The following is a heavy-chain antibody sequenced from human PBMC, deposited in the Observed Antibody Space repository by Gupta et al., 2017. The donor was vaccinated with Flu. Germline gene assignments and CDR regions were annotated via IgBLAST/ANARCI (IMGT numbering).Heavy chain of an antibody. J-gene: IGHJ4*02. V-gene: IGHV3-30*03. CDR2: ISSDGTTI. Sequence: QIQLIEAGGGVVQPGKSMRLSCTASGFTFAKSGMHWVRQAPGKGLEWVAVISSDGTTIYSTESMKGRFSISRDNNRSTLYLQMNSLRADDTAVYYCARDSRDGYYFLDYWGQGALVTVSS. CDR1: GFTFAKSG. D-gene: IGHD5-12*01. CDR3: ARDSRDGYYFLDY.